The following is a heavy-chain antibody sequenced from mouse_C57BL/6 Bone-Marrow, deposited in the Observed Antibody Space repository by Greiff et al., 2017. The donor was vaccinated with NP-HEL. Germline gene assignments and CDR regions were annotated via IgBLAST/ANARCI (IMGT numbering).Heavy chain of an antibody. J-gene: IGHJ4*01. CDR2: IYPGSGST. CDR3: ARDDGYYYYAMDY. CDR1: GYTFTSYW. Sequence: QVQLQQPGAELVKPGASVKMSCKASGYTFTSYWITLVKQRPGQGLEWIGDIYPGSGSTNYNEKFKSKATLTVDTSSSTAYMQLSSLTSEDSAVYYCARDDGYYYYAMDYWGQGTSVTVSS. V-gene: IGHV1-55*01. D-gene: IGHD2-3*01.